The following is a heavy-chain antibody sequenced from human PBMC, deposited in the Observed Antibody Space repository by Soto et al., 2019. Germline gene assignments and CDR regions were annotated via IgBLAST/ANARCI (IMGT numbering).Heavy chain of an antibody. Sequence: SGPTLVNPTQTLTLTCTFSGFSLSTSGVGVGWIRQPPGKALEWLALIYWDDDKRYSPSLKSRLTITKDTSKNQVVLTMTNMDPVDTATYYCAHRLNLGGYYYGSGSYYIRSGVYYLAYWGQGTLVTVSS. CDR3: AHRLNLGGYYYGSGSYYIRSGVYYLAY. CDR1: GFSLSTSGVG. D-gene: IGHD3-10*01. CDR2: IYWDDDK. V-gene: IGHV2-5*02. J-gene: IGHJ4*02.